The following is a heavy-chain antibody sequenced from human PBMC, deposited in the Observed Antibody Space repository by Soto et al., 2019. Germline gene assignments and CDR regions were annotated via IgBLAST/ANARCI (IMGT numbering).Heavy chain of an antibody. CDR1: GFTFSSYW. CDR3: ATDLGYGDEYFQH. Sequence: VQLVESGGGLVQPGGSLRLSCAASGFTFSSYWMSWVRQAPGKGLEWVANIKQDGSEKYYVDSVKGRFTISRDNAKNSLYLQMNSLRAEDTAVYYCATDLGYGDEYFQHWGQGTLVTVSS. V-gene: IGHV3-7*01. J-gene: IGHJ1*01. CDR2: IKQDGSEK. D-gene: IGHD4-17*01.